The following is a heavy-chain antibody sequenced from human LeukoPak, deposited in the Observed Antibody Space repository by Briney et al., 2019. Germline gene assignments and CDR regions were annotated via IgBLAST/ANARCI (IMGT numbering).Heavy chain of an antibody. CDR2: IYHSGST. V-gene: IGHV4-30-2*01. CDR3: ARSIWSGPYMFDP. D-gene: IGHD3-3*01. Sequence: SETLSLTCTVSGGSISSGGYYWSWIRQPPGKGLEWIGYIYHSGSTYYNPSLKSRVTISVDRSKNQFSLKLSSVTAADTAVYYCARSIWSGPYMFDPWGQGTLVTVSS. J-gene: IGHJ5*02. CDR1: GGSISSGGYY.